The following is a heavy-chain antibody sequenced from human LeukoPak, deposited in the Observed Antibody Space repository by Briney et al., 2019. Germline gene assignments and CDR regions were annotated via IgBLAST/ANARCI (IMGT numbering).Heavy chain of an antibody. J-gene: IGHJ5*02. V-gene: IGHV4-4*07. D-gene: IGHD3-9*01. CDR3: ARQYDTPYNWFDP. CDR1: GDSISSYY. CDR2: VHSSGIT. Sequence: SETLSLTCTVSGDSISSYYWSWIRQSAGKGLEWIGNVHSSGITNYNPSLKSRVTMSVDTSKNQFSLKMYVVTAADTAVYYCARQYDTPYNWFDPWGQGTLVTVSS.